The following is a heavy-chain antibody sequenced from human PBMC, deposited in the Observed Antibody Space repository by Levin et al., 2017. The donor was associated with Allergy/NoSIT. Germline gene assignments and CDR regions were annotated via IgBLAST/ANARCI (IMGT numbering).Heavy chain of an antibody. D-gene: IGHD3-9*01. Sequence: LRLSCTVSGGSISSGDYYWSWIRQPPGKGLEWIGYIYYSGSTYYNPSLKSRVTISVDTSKNQFSLKLSSVTAADTAVYYCARDTSGGGFERYFGAGPYYYYGMDVWGQGTTVTVSS. CDR1: GGSISSGDYY. CDR2: IYYSGST. V-gene: IGHV4-30-4*01. J-gene: IGHJ6*02. CDR3: ARDTSGGGFERYFGAGPYYYYGMDV.